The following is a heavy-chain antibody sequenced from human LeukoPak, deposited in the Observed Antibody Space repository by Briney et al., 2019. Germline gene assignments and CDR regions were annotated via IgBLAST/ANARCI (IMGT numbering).Heavy chain of an antibody. Sequence: PGGSLRLSCAASGFTFSSYSMNWVRQAPGKGLEWVSSISSSGSYIYYADSVKGRFTISRDNAKNSLYLQMNSLRAEDTAVYYCARDGDSGYDSLDLLDYWGQGTLVTVSS. CDR3: ARDGDSGYDSLDLLDY. D-gene: IGHD5-12*01. CDR1: GFTFSSYS. V-gene: IGHV3-21*01. J-gene: IGHJ4*02. CDR2: ISSSGSYI.